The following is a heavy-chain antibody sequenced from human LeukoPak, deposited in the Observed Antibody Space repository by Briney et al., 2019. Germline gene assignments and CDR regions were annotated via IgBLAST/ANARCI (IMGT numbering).Heavy chain of an antibody. D-gene: IGHD2-8*02. Sequence: GGSLRLSCAASGVTFSSYGMHWVRQAPGKGLEWVAVISYDGSNKYYADSVKGRFTISRDNSKNTLYLQMNSLRAEDTAVYYCAKDLGRWGSPNWFDPWGQGTLVTVSS. CDR1: GVTFSSYG. V-gene: IGHV3-30*18. CDR2: ISYDGSNK. J-gene: IGHJ5*02. CDR3: AKDLGRWGSPNWFDP.